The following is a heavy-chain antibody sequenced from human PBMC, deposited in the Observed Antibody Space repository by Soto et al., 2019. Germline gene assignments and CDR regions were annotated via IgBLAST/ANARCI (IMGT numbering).Heavy chain of an antibody. CDR2: IHNRGTS. V-gene: IGHV4-30-4*01. Sequence: PSETLSLTCTISSGSILTDLYYWSWIRQPPGKGLEWIGSIHNRGTSYYNPSLKSRVTISVDTSKNQFSLKLSSVTAADTAVYYCARRLRFFITDYWGQGTLVTVSS. D-gene: IGHD3-3*01. CDR3: ARRLRFFITDY. J-gene: IGHJ4*02. CDR1: SGSILTDLYY.